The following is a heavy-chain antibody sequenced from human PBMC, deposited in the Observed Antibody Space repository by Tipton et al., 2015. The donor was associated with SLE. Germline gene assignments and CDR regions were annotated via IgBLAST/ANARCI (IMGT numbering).Heavy chain of an antibody. CDR1: GFTFSSHS. CDR2: ISSDGSSK. Sequence: SLRLSCAASGFTFSSHSFHRVRQVPGKGLEWLSIISSDGSSKLYADSVKGRFSVSRDNSKNSLYLQMNSLRAEDTAVYYCARDPKTYSGGHRFDYWGQGTLVTVSS. V-gene: IGHV3-30-3*01. J-gene: IGHJ4*02. CDR3: ARDPKTYSGGHRFDY. D-gene: IGHD1-26*01.